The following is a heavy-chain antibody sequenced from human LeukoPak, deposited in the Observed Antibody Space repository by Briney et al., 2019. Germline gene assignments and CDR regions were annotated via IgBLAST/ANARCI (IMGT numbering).Heavy chain of an antibody. V-gene: IGHV3-30*18. CDR2: ISHDGNDR. CDR3: AKVMEDSAGYYGNYYYYGMDV. J-gene: IGHJ6*02. D-gene: IGHD3-22*01. Sequence: GGSLRLTCAASGFTFSSYDMHWVRQAPGKGLEWVAVISHDGNDRYYADSVKGRFTVSRDHSKSTLYLQMNSLRAEDTAVYYCAKVMEDSAGYYGNYYYYGMDVWGQGTTVTVSS. CDR1: GFTFSSYD.